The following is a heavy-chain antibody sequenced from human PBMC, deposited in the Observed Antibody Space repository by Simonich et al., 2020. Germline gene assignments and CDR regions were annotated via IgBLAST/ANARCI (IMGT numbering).Heavy chain of an antibody. CDR3: ARDVDTAMVFDY. Sequence: EVQLVESGGGLVKPGGSLRLSCAASGFTFSSYRMNWVRQAPGKGLEWVSSISSSSSYKYYADSGKGRFTISRDNAKNSLYLQMNSLRAEDTAVYYCARDVDTAMVFDYWGQGTLVTVSS. CDR1: GFTFSSYR. V-gene: IGHV3-21*01. D-gene: IGHD5-18*01. CDR2: ISSSSSYK. J-gene: IGHJ4*02.